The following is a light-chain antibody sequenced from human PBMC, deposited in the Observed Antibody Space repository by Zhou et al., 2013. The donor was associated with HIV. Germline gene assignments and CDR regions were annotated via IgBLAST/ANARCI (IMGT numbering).Light chain of an antibody. CDR2: SAS. Sequence: DIQMTQSPSSLSASLGDRVTITCRASQSISRYLNWYQQRPGKAPKLLIYSASTVQSGVPSRFSGSGYGTDFTLAISSLQPEDFAIYFCQQSYTTPETFGGGTKVE. V-gene: IGKV1-39*01. CDR1: QSISRY. J-gene: IGKJ4*01. CDR3: QQSYTTPET.